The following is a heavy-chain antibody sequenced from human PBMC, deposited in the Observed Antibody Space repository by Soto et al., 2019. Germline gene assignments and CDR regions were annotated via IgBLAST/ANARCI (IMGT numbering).Heavy chain of an antibody. CDR1: GFTFDAYA. J-gene: IGHJ4*02. Sequence: EVQLVESGGGLVQPGRSLRLSCAASGFTFDAYAMHWLRQAPGQGLEWVSGMSWNSGSIGYADSVKGRFTISRDNAKNSLYLQMNSLRAEDTALYYCARLFGRWLQFPPDYWGQGTLVTVSS. D-gene: IGHD5-12*01. CDR3: ARLFGRWLQFPPDY. V-gene: IGHV3-9*01. CDR2: MSWNSGSI.